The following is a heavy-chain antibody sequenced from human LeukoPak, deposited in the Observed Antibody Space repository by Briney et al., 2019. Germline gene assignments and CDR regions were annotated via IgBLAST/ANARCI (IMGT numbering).Heavy chain of an antibody. CDR3: AREVGDYYDSSGSFGY. CDR1: GFTFSSHW. V-gene: IGHV3-74*01. Sequence: PGGSLRLSCAASGFTFSSHWMHWVRQAPGKGLVWVSRINSDGSRTIYADSVKGRFTISRDSAKNTLYLQMNSLRAEVTAVYYCAREVGDYYDSSGSFGYWGQGTLVTVSS. CDR2: INSDGSRT. D-gene: IGHD3-22*01. J-gene: IGHJ4*02.